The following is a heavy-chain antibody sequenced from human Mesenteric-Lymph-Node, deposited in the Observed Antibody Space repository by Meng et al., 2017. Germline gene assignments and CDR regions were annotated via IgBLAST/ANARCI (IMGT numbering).Heavy chain of an antibody. V-gene: IGHV4-4*07. Sequence: GSLRLSCTVSSGSLNNYCWNWIRQPAGKGLEWIGRFYNSVSANYNPSLKSRVTMSVDTSKNHFSLRLTSVTAADTAVYYCARETNWRSFDYWGQGLLVTVSS. CDR3: ARETNWRSFDY. CDR1: SGSLNNYC. D-gene: IGHD1-20*01. J-gene: IGHJ4*02. CDR2: FYNSVSA.